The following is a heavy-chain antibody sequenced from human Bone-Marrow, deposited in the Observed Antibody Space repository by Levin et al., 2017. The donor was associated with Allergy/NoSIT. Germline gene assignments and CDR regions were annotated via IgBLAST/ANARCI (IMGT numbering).Heavy chain of an antibody. V-gene: IGHV3-7*01. CDR1: GFTFSSYW. CDR2: IKQDGSEK. J-gene: IGHJ5*02. D-gene: IGHD4/OR15-4a*01. CDR3: ARVVLWSTTWFDP. Sequence: GESLKISCAASGFTFSSYWMSWVRQAPGKGLEWVANIKQDGSEKYYVDSVKGRFTISRDNAKNSLYLQMNSLRAEDTAVYYCARVVLWSTTWFDPWGQGTLVTVSS.